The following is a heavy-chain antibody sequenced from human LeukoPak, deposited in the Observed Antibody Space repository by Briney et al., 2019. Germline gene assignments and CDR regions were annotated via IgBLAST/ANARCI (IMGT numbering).Heavy chain of an antibody. D-gene: IGHD6-13*01. CDR2: MYYSGST. CDR1: GGSISRYY. V-gene: IGHV4-59*01. J-gene: IGHJ4*02. CDR3: ARGFSSWPYYFDY. Sequence: SETLSLTCSVSGGSISRYYGDWIRQPPGQGLEWIGYMYYSGSTNYNPSLKSRVTISIDTSKNQFSLKLSSVTAADTAVYYCARGFSSWPYYFDYWGQGTLVTVSS.